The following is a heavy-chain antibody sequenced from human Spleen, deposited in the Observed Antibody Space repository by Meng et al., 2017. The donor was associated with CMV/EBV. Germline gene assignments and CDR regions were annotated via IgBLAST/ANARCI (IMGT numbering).Heavy chain of an antibody. Sequence: VRLQESGPGLVKPSETLSPTCTVSGGSISSYSWSWIRQPAGKGLEWIGRIYTSGSTNYNPSLKSRVTMSVDTSKNQFSLKLSSVTAADTAVYYCARVYDSSGYYPNWFDPWGQGTLVTVSS. CDR2: IYTSGST. CDR1: GGSISSYS. D-gene: IGHD3-22*01. V-gene: IGHV4-4*07. J-gene: IGHJ5*02. CDR3: ARVYDSSGYYPNWFDP.